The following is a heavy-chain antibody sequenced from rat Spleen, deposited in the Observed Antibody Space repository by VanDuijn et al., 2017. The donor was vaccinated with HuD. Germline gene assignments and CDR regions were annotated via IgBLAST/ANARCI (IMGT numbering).Heavy chain of an antibody. CDR3: TRRDA. J-gene: IGHJ4*01. V-gene: IGHV5-31*01. CDR2: IGNKGSIT. CDR1: GFNTNDYW. Sequence: EVQLVESGGGLVQPGRSLKLSCAASGFNTNDYWMGWVRQAPGKGLEWVATIGNKGSITYYRDSVKGRFTISRDNARSTLYLQMNSLGSEDTATYYCTRRDAWGQGASVTVSS.